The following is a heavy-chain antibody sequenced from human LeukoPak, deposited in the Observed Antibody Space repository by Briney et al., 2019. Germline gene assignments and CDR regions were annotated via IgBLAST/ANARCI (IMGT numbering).Heavy chain of an antibody. J-gene: IGHJ4*02. V-gene: IGHV1-24*01. D-gene: IGHD6-13*01. CDR3: ATGGPVAAAGSLYFDY. CDR1: GYTLTELS. Sequence: ASVKVPCKVSGYTLTELSMHWVRQAPGKGLEWMGGFDPEDGETIYAQKFQGRVTMTEDTSTDTAYMELSSLRSEDTAVYYCATGGPVAAAGSLYFDYWGQGTLVTVSS. CDR2: FDPEDGET.